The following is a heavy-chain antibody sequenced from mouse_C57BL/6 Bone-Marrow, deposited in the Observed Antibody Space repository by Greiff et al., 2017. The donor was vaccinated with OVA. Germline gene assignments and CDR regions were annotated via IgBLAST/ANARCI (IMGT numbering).Heavy chain of an antibody. J-gene: IGHJ3*01. CDR2: ISDGGSYT. Sequence: DVHLVESGGGLVKPGGSLKLSCAASGFTFSSYAMSWVRQTPEKRLEWVATISDGGSYTYYPENVKGRFTISRDNSKNNLYLEMSHLKSEDTAMYYCARDAYYGSSYGFAYWGQGTLVTVSA. V-gene: IGHV5-4*01. CDR3: ARDAYYGSSYGFAY. CDR1: GFTFSSYA. D-gene: IGHD1-1*01.